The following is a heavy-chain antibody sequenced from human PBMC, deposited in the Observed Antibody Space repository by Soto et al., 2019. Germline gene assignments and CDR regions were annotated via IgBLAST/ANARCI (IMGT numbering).Heavy chain of an antibody. D-gene: IGHD3-10*01. Sequence: SETLSLTCTVSGGSISSYYWSWIRQPPGKGLEWIEYIYYSGSTNYNPSLKSRVTISVDTSKNQFSLKLSSVTAADTAVYYCARDYGSGSYLGFDPWGQGTLVTVSS. CDR2: IYYSGST. J-gene: IGHJ5*02. V-gene: IGHV4-59*01. CDR3: ARDYGSGSYLGFDP. CDR1: GGSISSYY.